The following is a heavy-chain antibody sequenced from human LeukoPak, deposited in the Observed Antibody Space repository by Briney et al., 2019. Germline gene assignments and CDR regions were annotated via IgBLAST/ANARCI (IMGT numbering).Heavy chain of an antibody. CDR1: GVSISSSNSY. CDR3: ARQTGSGLFILP. CDR2: IYYSGNT. V-gene: IGHV4-39*01. D-gene: IGHD3/OR15-3a*01. J-gene: IGHJ4*02. Sequence: SETLSLTCTVSGVSISSSNSYWGWIRKPPGKGLEWIGSIYYSGNTYYNASLKSQVSISIDTSKTKFSLRLTSVTAADTAVYYCARQTGSGLFILPGGQGTLVTVYS.